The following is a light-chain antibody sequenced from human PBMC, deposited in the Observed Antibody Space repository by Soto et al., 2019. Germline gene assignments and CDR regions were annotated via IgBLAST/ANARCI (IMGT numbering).Light chain of an antibody. CDR1: SGSVSTTYY. CDR3: MLYMGGGLVV. J-gene: IGLJ2*01. CDR2: STN. V-gene: IGLV8-61*01. Sequence: QTVVTQEPSFSVSPGGTVTLTCGLTSGSVSTTYYPSWYQQTPGQPPRTLIYSTNIRSSGVPDRFSGSILGYKAALTITGAQADDESDYHCMLYMGGGLVVFGGGTKLTVL.